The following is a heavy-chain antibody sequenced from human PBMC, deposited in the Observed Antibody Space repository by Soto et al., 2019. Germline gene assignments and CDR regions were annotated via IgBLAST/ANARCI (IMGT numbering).Heavy chain of an antibody. Sequence: ASVKVSCKASGYTFTGYYMHWVRQAPGQGLEWMGWINPNSGGTNYAQNFQGRVTMTRDTSISTAYMELSRLRSDDTAIYYCTRDQGSSSWDYYYGMDVWGPGTTVTVS. J-gene: IGHJ6*02. CDR3: TRDQGSSSWDYYYGMDV. CDR1: GYTFTGYY. CDR2: INPNSGGT. D-gene: IGHD6-13*01. V-gene: IGHV1-2*02.